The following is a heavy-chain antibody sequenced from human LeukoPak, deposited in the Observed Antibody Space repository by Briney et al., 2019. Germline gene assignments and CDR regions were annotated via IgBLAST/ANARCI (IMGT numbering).Heavy chain of an antibody. J-gene: IGHJ3*02. CDR3: ARRRPGFFAFDI. Sequence: GGSLRLSRAASGFTFSNYWMHWVRQGPGKGLVWVSRINSDGSSISYADSVKGAFTISRDNAKNTLYLQMHSLRAEDTAVYYCARRRPGFFAFDIWGQGTMVTVSS. CDR2: INSDGSSI. V-gene: IGHV3-74*01. CDR1: GFTFSNYW.